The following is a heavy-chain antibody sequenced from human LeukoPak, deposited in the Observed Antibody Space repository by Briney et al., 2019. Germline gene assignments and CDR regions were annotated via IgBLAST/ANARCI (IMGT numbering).Heavy chain of an antibody. CDR2: INPSGGST. CDR1: GYSFTNYY. Sequence: ASVKLSCTASGYSFTNYYMHWVRQAPGQGLEWMGMINPSGGSTTYAQKFQGRVTMTRDMSTSTVYMELSSLTSEDTAVYYCARTRGYYFDYWGQGTLVSVSS. CDR3: ARTRGYYFDY. J-gene: IGHJ4*02. V-gene: IGHV1-46*01.